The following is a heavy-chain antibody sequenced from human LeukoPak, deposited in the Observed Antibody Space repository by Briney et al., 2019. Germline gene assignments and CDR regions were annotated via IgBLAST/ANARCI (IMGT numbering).Heavy chain of an antibody. J-gene: IGHJ4*02. CDR2: MYYSGTT. Sequence: SETLSLTCTVSRFSLSSGYYWAWIRQPPGKGLEWIGSMYYSGTTYYNPSLKSRVTISVDTSKNQFSLKLSSVTAADTAVYYCARGDTAMVPRSVYYFDYWGQGTLVTVSS. V-gene: IGHV4-38-2*02. CDR1: RFSLSSGYY. D-gene: IGHD5-18*01. CDR3: ARGDTAMVPRSVYYFDY.